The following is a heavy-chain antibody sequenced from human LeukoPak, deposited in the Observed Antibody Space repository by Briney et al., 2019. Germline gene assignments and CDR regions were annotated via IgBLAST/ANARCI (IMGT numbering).Heavy chain of an antibody. CDR3: ARRAAAGRLDFDY. V-gene: IGHV3-48*02. D-gene: IGHD6-13*01. CDR2: VSYNSGSK. CDR1: GFSFDDYA. J-gene: IGHJ4*02. Sequence: PGGSLRLSCAAPGFSFDDYAIHWVRQAPGKGLEWVSYVSYNSGSKYYADSVQGRFTISRDNAKNSLYLQMSSLRDEDTAVYYCARRAAAGRLDFDYWGQGTLVTVSS.